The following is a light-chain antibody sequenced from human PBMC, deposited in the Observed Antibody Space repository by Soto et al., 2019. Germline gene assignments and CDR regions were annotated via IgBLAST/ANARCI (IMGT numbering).Light chain of an antibody. CDR2: AAS. CDR3: QQTKGFPLT. J-gene: IGKJ4*01. Sequence: DIQMTQSPSSLSASVGARVTITCRASQDISKNLAWYQQIPGKAPNLLIFAASTLQSGVPSRFSASGSGTYFILTVGGLQPEDAATYYCQQTKGFPLTFGGGTKVEIK. CDR1: QDISKN. V-gene: IGKV1-12*01.